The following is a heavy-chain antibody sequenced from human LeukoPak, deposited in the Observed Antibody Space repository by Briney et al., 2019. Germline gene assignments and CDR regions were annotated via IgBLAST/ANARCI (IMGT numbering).Heavy chain of an antibody. CDR1: GFTFSSYA. CDR3: TRQSENFSLDY. J-gene: IGHJ4*02. CDR2: ISYDGSNK. D-gene: IGHD3-3*01. Sequence: PGGSLRLSCAASGFTFSSYAMHWVRQAPGKGLEWVAVISYDGSNKYYADSVKGRFTISRDNSKNTLYLQMNSLRAEDTAVYFCTRQSENFSLDYWGQGNLVTVSS. V-gene: IGHV3-30-3*01.